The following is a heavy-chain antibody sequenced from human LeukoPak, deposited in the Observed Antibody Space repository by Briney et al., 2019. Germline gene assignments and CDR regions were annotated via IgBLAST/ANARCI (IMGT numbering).Heavy chain of an antibody. J-gene: IGHJ4*02. Sequence: GGSLRLSCAASGFTFSNYAMIWVRQAPGKGLEWVSSISSTGNLIYYADPLKGRFTVSRDNAKNSLYLQLNSLRAEDTAVYYCARDLWDHWGQGTLVTVSS. CDR1: GFTFSNYA. V-gene: IGHV3-21*01. CDR2: ISSTGNLI. CDR3: ARDLWDH.